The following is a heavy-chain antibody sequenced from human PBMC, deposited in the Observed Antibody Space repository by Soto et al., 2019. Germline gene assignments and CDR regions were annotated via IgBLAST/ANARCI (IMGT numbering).Heavy chain of an antibody. V-gene: IGHV4-31*03. CDR3: ARWGLSSSWYYFDY. CDR1: GGSISSGGYY. D-gene: IGHD6-13*01. Sequence: TLALTCTVSGGSISSGGYYWSWIRQHPGKGLEWIGYIYYSGSTYYNPSLKSRVTISVDTSKNQFSLKLSSVTAADTAVYYCARWGLSSSWYYFDYWGQGTLVTVSS. J-gene: IGHJ4*02. CDR2: IYYSGST.